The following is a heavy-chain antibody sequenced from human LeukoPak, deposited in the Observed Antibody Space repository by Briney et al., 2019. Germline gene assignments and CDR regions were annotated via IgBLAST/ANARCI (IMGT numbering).Heavy chain of an antibody. CDR1: GFTFSHYA. CDR3: AKWHYDFWSGYNTGVDY. V-gene: IGHV3-23*01. CDR2: ISGSGGTT. Sequence: PGGSLRLSCAVSGFTFSHYAMSWVRQAPGKGLEWVSVISGSGGTTYYADSVKGRFTISRDNSKNTLYVQMNSLRAEDTAVYYCAKWHYDFWSGYNTGVDYWGQGTLVTVSS. J-gene: IGHJ4*02. D-gene: IGHD3-3*01.